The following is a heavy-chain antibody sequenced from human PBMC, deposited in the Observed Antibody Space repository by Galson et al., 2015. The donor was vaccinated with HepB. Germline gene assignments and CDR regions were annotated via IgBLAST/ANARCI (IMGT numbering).Heavy chain of an antibody. V-gene: IGHV3-23*01. CDR3: AKDSGYASVVRGESYNYGMDV. CDR2: IDRSGDIS. D-gene: IGHD2-21*01. J-gene: IGHJ6*02. CDR1: GLTFGDFV. Sequence: SLRLSCAASGLTFGDFVMTWVRQAPGKGLEGVSVIDRSGDISYSIDSVKGRVTTSRDNSKRMLYLQMDSLRAEDTAVYYCAKDSGYASVVRGESYNYGMDVWGQGTTVPVSS.